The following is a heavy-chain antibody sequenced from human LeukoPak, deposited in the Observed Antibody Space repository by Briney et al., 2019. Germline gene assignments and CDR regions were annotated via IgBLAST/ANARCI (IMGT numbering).Heavy chain of an antibody. D-gene: IGHD1-20*01. CDR3: AREVPYNSPNRSNSPTYEP. Sequence: PSETLSLTCAVYGGSFRGYYWSWILQPPGKGLEWIGEINDSGSTNYNPSLKSRVTISVDTSKNQFSLKLSSVTAADTAVYYCAREVPYNSPNRSNSPTYEPWGQGTLVTVSS. CDR2: INDSGST. J-gene: IGHJ5*02. CDR1: GGSFRGYY. V-gene: IGHV4-34*01.